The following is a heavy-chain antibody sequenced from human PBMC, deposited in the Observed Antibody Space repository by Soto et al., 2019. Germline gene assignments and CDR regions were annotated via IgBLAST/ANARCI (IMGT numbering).Heavy chain of an antibody. CDR2: ISASGGTT. CDR3: AKSPRSGFNDAFDI. Sequence: GGSLRLSCAASGFTFSNYAMNWVRQAPGKGLEWVSAISASGGTTYYADSVKGRFTISRDNSRNTLYLQMNSLRAEDTAVYYCAKSPRSGFNDAFDIWGQGTMVTVSS. V-gene: IGHV3-23*01. D-gene: IGHD3-3*01. CDR1: GFTFSNYA. J-gene: IGHJ3*02.